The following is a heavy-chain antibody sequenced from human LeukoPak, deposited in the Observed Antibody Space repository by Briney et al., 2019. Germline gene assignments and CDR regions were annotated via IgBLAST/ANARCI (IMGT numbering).Heavy chain of an antibody. V-gene: IGHV1-46*01. CDR2: INPSGGST. Sequence: ASVKVSCKASGYTFTSYYMHWVRQAPGQGLEWMGIINPSGGSTSYAQKFQGRVTMTRDTSTSTVYMELSSLRSEDTAVYYCASTPRITMIVVANFDYWGQGTLVTVSS. J-gene: IGHJ4*02. CDR3: ASTPRITMIVVANFDY. D-gene: IGHD3-22*01. CDR1: GYTFTSYY.